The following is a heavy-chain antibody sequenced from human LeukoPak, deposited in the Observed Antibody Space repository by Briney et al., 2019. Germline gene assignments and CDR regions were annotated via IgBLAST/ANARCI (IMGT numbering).Heavy chain of an antibody. V-gene: IGHV1-18*01. J-gene: IGHJ3*02. CDR3: ARDRPPMVRGVNDAFDI. D-gene: IGHD3-10*01. Sequence: ASVKVSCTASGYTFTSYGISWVRQAPGQGGEWLGWISAYNGNTNYAQKLQGRVTMTTDTSTSTAYMELRSLRSDDTAVYYCARDRPPMVRGVNDAFDIWGQGTMVTVSS. CDR2: ISAYNGNT. CDR1: GYTFTSYG.